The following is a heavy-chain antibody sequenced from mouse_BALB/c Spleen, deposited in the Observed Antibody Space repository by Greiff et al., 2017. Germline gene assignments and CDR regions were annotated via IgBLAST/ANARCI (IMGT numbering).Heavy chain of an antibody. Sequence: EVQLQQSGAELVRSGASVKLSCTASGFNIKDYYMHWVKQRPEQGLEWIGWIDPENGDTEYAPKFQGKATMTADTSSNTAYLQLSSLTSEDTAVYYCNGRDLYGNYPDYWGQGTTLTVSS. CDR3: NGRDLYGNYPDY. CDR1: GFNIKDYY. J-gene: IGHJ2*01. D-gene: IGHD2-1*01. CDR2: IDPENGDT. V-gene: IGHV14-4*02.